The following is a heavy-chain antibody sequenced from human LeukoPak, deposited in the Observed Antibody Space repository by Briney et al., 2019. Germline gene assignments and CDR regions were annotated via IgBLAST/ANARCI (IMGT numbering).Heavy chain of an antibody. CDR1: GGSISSGDYY. D-gene: IGHD3-10*01. CDR2: IYYSGGT. Sequence: TSQTLSLTCTVSGGSISSGDYYWSWIRQPPGKGLEWIGYIYYSGGTYYNPSLKSRVTISVDTSKNQFSLKLSSVTAADTAVYYCARDYYVSGSYYRYFDYWGQGTLVTVSS. CDR3: ARDYYVSGSYYRYFDY. V-gene: IGHV4-30-4*01. J-gene: IGHJ4*02.